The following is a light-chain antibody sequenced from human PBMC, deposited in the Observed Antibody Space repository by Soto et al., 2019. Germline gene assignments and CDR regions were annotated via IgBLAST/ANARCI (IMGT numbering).Light chain of an antibody. Sequence: QSALTQPASVSGSPGQSITISCTGTSRDIGGYNYVSWYRQHPGKAPKLMIYDVSNRPSGVSDRFSGSKSGNTASLTISGLQAEDEADYYCGSYTSSTTLVVFGGGTQLTVL. J-gene: IGLJ3*02. CDR1: SRDIGGYNY. V-gene: IGLV2-14*01. CDR3: GSYTSSTTLVV. CDR2: DVS.